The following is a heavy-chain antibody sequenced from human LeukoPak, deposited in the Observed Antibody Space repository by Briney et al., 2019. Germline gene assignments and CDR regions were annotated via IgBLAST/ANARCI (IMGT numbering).Heavy chain of an antibody. CDR1: GASISSGNYH. J-gene: IGHJ4*02. CDR2: MFYSGST. D-gene: IGHD5/OR15-5a*01. Sequence: SETLSLTCTVSGASISSGNYHWAWMRQSPGKGPEWIGSMFYSGSTYYNPSLKSRVTISVDTSKNHFSLKVTSVTAADTALYYCARHPTGRDVYDHLDYWGQGTLVTVSS. V-gene: IGHV4-39*01. CDR3: ARHPTGRDVYDHLDY.